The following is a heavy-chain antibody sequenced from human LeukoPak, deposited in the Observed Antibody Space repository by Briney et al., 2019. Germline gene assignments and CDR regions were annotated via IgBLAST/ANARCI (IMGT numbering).Heavy chain of an antibody. CDR3: ARDGGRYYYDSSGYYSYFDY. CDR1: GGSFSGYY. V-gene: IGHV4-34*01. Sequence: SETLSLTCAVYGGSFSGYYWSWIRQPPGKGLEWIGEINHSGSTNYNPSLKSRVTISVDTSKNQFSLKLSSVTAADTAVYYCARDGGRYYYDSSGYYSYFDYWGQGTLVTVSS. J-gene: IGHJ4*02. D-gene: IGHD3-22*01. CDR2: INHSGST.